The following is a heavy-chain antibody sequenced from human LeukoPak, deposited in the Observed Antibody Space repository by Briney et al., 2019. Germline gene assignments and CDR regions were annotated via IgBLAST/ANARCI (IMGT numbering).Heavy chain of an antibody. CDR2: MNPNSGNT. CDR1: GYTFTSYD. J-gene: IGHJ3*02. Sequence: ASVKVSCKASGYTFTSYDINWVRQATGQGLEWMGWMNPNSGNTGYAQKFQGRVTMTRNTSISTAYMELSSLRSDDTAVYYCARDHCSGGSCSALRAFDIWGQGTMVTVSS. D-gene: IGHD2-15*01. CDR3: ARDHCSGGSCSALRAFDI. V-gene: IGHV1-8*01.